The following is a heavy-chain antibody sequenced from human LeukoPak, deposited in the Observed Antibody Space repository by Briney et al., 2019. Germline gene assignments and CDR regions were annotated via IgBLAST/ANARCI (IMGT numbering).Heavy chain of an antibody. D-gene: IGHD4-17*01. CDR3: ARGLTTTGFDS. Sequence: GGSLRLSCAASGFTFSSCAICWVRQAPGKRLEWVSAISGTGVVTYYAESVKGRFTISRDNSKNTVYLHMNSLKAEDTAVYYCARGLTTTGFDSWGQGTLVTVSS. J-gene: IGHJ5*01. CDR1: GFTFSSCA. CDR2: ISGTGVVT. V-gene: IGHV3-23*01.